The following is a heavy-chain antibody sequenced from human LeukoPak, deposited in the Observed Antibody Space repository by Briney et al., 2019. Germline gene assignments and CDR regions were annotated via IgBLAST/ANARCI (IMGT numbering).Heavy chain of an antibody. D-gene: IGHD1-7*01. CDR3: ARGAGTTAQDFDY. Sequence: ASVKVSCKASGYTFTGYYMHWVRQAPGQGLEWMGWINPNSGDTNSAQKFQGRVTMTRDTSISTAYMELNSLRSDDTAVYYCARGAGTTAQDFDYWGQGTLVTVSS. V-gene: IGHV1-2*02. CDR2: INPNSGDT. J-gene: IGHJ4*02. CDR1: GYTFTGYY.